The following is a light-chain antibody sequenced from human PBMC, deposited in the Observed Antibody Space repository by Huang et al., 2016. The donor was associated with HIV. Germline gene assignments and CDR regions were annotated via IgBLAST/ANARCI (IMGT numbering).Light chain of an antibody. V-gene: IGKV1-9*01. Sequence: IQLTQSPSSLSASIGDRVTITCRASQEISYYLAWYQQKPGKAPKRMIYDAYTLQSDVPARFSGGGSGTDFTLTISSLQPADFATYYCQQLNSYPITFGQGTRLEIK. CDR3: QQLNSYPIT. CDR2: DAY. J-gene: IGKJ5*01. CDR1: QEISYY.